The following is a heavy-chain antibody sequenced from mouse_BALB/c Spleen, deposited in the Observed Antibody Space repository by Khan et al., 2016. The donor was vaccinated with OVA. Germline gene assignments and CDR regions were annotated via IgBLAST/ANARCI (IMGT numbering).Heavy chain of an antibody. CDR3: TRRGLDGIFTY. D-gene: IGHD2-1*01. CDR1: GYTFTTYW. CDR2: IDPSTGYT. J-gene: IGHJ3*01. V-gene: IGHV1-7*01. Sequence: VQLQESGAELAKPGASVEMSCKASGYTFTTYWMHWVKQRPGQGLEWIGYIDPSTGYTEYNQKFKDKATLTADKSSSTAYMQLSSLTSEDSVVYYCTRRGLDGIFTYWGQGTLVTVSA.